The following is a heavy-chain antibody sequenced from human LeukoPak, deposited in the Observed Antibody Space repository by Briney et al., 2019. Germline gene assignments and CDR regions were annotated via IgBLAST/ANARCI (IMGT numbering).Heavy chain of an antibody. Sequence: PGGSLRLSCAASGFTFTNYAMNWVRQAPGKGLVWVSRINSDGSSTSYADSVKGRFTISRDNAKNTLYLQMNSLRAEDTAVYYCARAPVRYFDYWGQGTLVTVSS. CDR2: INSDGSST. V-gene: IGHV3-74*01. CDR3: ARAPVRYFDY. CDR1: GFTFTNYA. J-gene: IGHJ4*02. D-gene: IGHD3-10*01.